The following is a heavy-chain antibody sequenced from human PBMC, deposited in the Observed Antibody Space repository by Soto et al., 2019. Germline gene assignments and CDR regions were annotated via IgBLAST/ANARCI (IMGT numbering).Heavy chain of an antibody. J-gene: IGHJ5*01. Sequence: XGALLGTGAASGFTCSTYEMNWVRQAPGKGLDRVSYISSSGSTIYYADSVKSRFSISRDNAKNSLYLEMNSLAAADAAVYYFARGDSSRWCSPNWFDFWGQG. V-gene: IGHV3-48*03. D-gene: IGHD6-13*01. CDR3: ARGDSSRWCSPNWFDF. CDR1: GFTCSTYE. CDR2: ISSSGSTI.